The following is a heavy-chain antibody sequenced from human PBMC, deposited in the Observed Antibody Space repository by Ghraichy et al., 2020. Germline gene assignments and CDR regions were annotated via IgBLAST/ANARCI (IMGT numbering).Heavy chain of an antibody. V-gene: IGHV3-73*01. CDR3: TTRGGEVEY. CDR2: IRSRAHNFAT. CDR1: GFTFSGST. D-gene: IGHD2-15*01. Sequence: GGSLRLSCAASGFTFSGSTLHWVRQASGKGLEWVGHIRSRAHNFATAYAASVKGRFTISRDDSKSTAYLQMNSLKTEDTAVFYCTTRGGEVEYWGQGTLVTVSS. J-gene: IGHJ4*02.